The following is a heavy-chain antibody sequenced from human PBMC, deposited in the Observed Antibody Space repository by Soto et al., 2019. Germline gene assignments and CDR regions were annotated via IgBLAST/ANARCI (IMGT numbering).Heavy chain of an antibody. J-gene: IGHJ4*02. CDR2: ISSSGSTI. CDR3: GSAAFKWELDY. Sequence: EVQLVESGGGLVQPGGSLRLSCAASGFTFSSYEMNWVRQAPGKGLEWVSYISSSGSTIYYADSVKGRFTISRDNAKNSLYLQMNSLRAEDTAVYYCGSAAFKWELDYWGQGTLVTVSS. V-gene: IGHV3-48*03. D-gene: IGHD1-26*01. CDR1: GFTFSSYE.